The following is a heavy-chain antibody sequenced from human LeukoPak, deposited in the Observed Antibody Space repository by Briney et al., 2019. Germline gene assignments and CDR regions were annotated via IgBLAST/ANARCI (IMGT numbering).Heavy chain of an antibody. V-gene: IGHV3-23*01. CDR3: AKDPYDILTGYYQYYFDY. D-gene: IGHD3-9*01. CDR1: GFTFSSHG. CDR2: ISPNGVIT. J-gene: IGHJ4*02. Sequence: GGSLRLSCAASGFTFSSHGMNWVRQAPGKGLEWVSGISPNGVITYYADSVKGRFTISRDNSKGTVSLQMNSLRPEDTAVYYCAKDPYDILTGYYQYYFDYWGQGTLVTVSS.